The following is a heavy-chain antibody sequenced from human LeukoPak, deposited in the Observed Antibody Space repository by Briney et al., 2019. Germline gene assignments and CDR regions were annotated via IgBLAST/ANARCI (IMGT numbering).Heavy chain of an antibody. J-gene: IGHJ6*03. CDR2: INPNSGGT. D-gene: IGHD2-2*01. V-gene: IGHV1-2*02. Sequence: GASVKVSCKASGYTFTGYHMHWVRQAPGQGLEWMGWINPNSGGTNYAQKFQGRVTITRNTSISTAYMELSSLRSEDTAVYYCARGPFIAPADYYYYYYMDVWGKGTTVTVSS. CDR3: ARGPFIAPADYYYYYYMDV. CDR1: GYTFTGYH.